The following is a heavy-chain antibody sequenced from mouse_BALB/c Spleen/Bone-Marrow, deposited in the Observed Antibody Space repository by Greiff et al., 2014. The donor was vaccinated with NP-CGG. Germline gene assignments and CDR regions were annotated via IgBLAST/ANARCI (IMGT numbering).Heavy chain of an antibody. CDR2: IYPGNSDT. CDR3: TTLARNDFDY. Sequence: VQLQQSGTVLARPGAAVKMSCKASGYTFSNYWMHWVKQRPGQGLEWIGTIYPGNSDTTCNQEFKGKAKLTAVTSTSTAYMELSSLTNEDSAVYYCTTLARNDFDYWGQGTTLTVSS. CDR1: GYTFSNYW. J-gene: IGHJ2*01. D-gene: IGHD3-1*01. V-gene: IGHV1-5*01.